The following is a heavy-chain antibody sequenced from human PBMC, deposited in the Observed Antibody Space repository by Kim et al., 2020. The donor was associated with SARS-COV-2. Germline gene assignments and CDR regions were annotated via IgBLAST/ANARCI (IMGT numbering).Heavy chain of an antibody. CDR1: GGSISSGGYY. J-gene: IGHJ6*03. V-gene: IGHV4-31*03. Sequence: SETLSLTCTVSGGSISSGGYYWSWIRQHPGKGLEWIGYIYYSGSTYYNPSLKSRVTISVDTSKNQFSLKLSSVTAADTAVHYCASALGDIVVVVVAPYHYYYMDVWGKGTTVTVSS. CDR2: IYYSGST. CDR3: ASALGDIVVVVVAPYHYYYMDV. D-gene: IGHD2-15*01.